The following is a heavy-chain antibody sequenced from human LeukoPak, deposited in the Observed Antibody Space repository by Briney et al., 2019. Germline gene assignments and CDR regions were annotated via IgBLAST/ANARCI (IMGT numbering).Heavy chain of an antibody. CDR2: ISGLGGST. Sequence: PGGSLRLSCAASGFTFSSYAMSWVRQAPGKGLEWVSAISGLGGSTYYADSVKGRFTISRDNSEKTIYLQMNNLRAEDTAVYYCAKDLYFDILTGYLVTWGQGTMVTVSS. J-gene: IGHJ3*01. V-gene: IGHV3-23*01. CDR3: AKDLYFDILTGYLVT. CDR1: GFTFSSYA. D-gene: IGHD3-9*01.